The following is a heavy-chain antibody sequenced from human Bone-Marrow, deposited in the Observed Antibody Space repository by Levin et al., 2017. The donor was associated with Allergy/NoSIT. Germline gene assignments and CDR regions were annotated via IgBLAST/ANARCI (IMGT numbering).Heavy chain of an antibody. CDR3: ARGRDGYKSHFDY. CDR1: GDSIRSNNFF. V-gene: IGHV4-39*07. CDR2: VYYGGTT. Sequence: NPSETLSLTCIVSGDSIRSNNFFWGWIRQPPGKGLQWIGYVYYGGTTFFNPSLESRVSMSVDTSNNHFSLKLKSVTAADTAVYYCARGRDGYKSHFDYWGQGTLVSVSS. J-gene: IGHJ4*02. D-gene: IGHD5-24*01.